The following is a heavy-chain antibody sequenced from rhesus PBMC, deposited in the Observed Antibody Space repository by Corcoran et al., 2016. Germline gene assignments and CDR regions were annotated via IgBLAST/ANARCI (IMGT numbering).Heavy chain of an antibody. CDR1: GFSLSTSGMV. J-gene: IGHJ4*01. V-gene: IGHV2S1*01. CDR3: VRVTVGTGFDY. D-gene: IGHD5-24*01. CDR2: IYWDDDK. Sequence: QVTLKESGPALVKPTQTLTLTCTFSGFSLSTSGMVVGWIRQPPGKALEWLASIYWDDDKYYSTSLKTSLTVSKETSKNQVVLTMTNMDPVDTATYYCVRVTVGTGFDYWGQGVLVTVSS.